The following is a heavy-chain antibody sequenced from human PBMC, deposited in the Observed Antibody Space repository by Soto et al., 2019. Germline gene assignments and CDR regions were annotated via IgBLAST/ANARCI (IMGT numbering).Heavy chain of an antibody. CDR1: NGSLSRNH. D-gene: IGHD3-3*01. V-gene: IGHV4-59*01. J-gene: IGHJ4*02. CDR2: IYYSGST. Sequence: SGALSLTCTASNGSLSRNHWSWIRQSPGKGLEWIGNIYYSGSTHYHPSLKSRVTMSVDTSKNRFTVKLSSVTAADTGVYFCARSFLVPVDFFDYWGQGTPGT. CDR3: ARSFLVPVDFFDY.